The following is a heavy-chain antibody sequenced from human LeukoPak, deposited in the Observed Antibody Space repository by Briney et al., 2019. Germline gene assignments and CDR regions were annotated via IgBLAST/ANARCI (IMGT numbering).Heavy chain of an antibody. CDR2: ISGSGGST. V-gene: IGHV3-23*01. Sequence: GSLRLSCAASGFTFSSYAMSWVRQAPGKGLEWVSAISGSGGSTYYADSVKGRFTISRDNSKNTLYLQMNSLRAEDTAVYYCAKGREGYYYDSSGYYPSDYWGQGTLVTVSS. J-gene: IGHJ4*02. CDR3: AKGREGYYYDSSGYYPSDY. D-gene: IGHD3-22*01. CDR1: GFTFSSYA.